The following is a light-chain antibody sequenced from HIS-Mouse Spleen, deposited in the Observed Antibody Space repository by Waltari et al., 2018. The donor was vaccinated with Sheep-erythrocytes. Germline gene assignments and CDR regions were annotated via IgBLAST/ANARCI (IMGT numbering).Light chain of an antibody. CDR3: QAWDSSTAWNVV. J-gene: IGLJ2*01. CDR2: QDS. Sequence: SYELTQPPSVSVSPGQTARITCSGDKLGDKYACWYQQKPGQSPVLVTYQDSKRPSGIPERFSGSNSGNTATLTISGTQAMDEADYYCQAWDSSTAWNVVFGGGTKLTVL. V-gene: IGLV3-1*01. CDR1: KLGDKY.